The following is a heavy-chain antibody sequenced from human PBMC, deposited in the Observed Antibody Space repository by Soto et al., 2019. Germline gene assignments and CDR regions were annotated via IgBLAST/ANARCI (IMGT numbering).Heavy chain of an antibody. CDR1: GFTVSSNY. Sequence: GGSLRLSCAASGFTVSSNYMSWVRQAPGKGLEWFSVIYSGGSTYYADSVKGRFTISRDNSKNTLYLQMNSLRAEDTAVYYCALRDGFGELLWYDYWGQGTLVTVSS. CDR2: IYSGGST. CDR3: ALRDGFGELLWYDY. D-gene: IGHD3-10*01. J-gene: IGHJ4*02. V-gene: IGHV3-53*01.